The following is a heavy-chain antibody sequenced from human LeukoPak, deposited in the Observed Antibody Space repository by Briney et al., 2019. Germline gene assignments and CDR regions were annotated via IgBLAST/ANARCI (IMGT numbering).Heavy chain of an antibody. CDR2: ITISGQTK. V-gene: IGHV3-48*03. Sequence: PGGSLRLSCAASGFAFSTYEMSWVRQASGKGLEWIADITISGQTKNYADSVKGRFTISRDNAMSSLYLQMNSLRVEDTGVFYCARGDPHADLWGQGTLVTVSS. CDR3: ARGDPHADL. CDR1: GFAFSTYE. J-gene: IGHJ5*02.